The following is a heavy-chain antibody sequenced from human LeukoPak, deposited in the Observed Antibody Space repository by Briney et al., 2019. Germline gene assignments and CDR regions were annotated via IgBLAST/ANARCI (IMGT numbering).Heavy chain of an antibody. D-gene: IGHD6-19*01. CDR2: IYSGGST. CDR3: ARGEQWLVGGYNCFDP. V-gene: IGHV3-53*01. CDR1: GLTVSKNY. Sequence: GGSLRLSCAASGLTVSKNYMSWVRQAPGKGLEAVSDIYSGGSTYYADSVRGGFTISRHNSKNTLYLQMNSLRVDDTAVYYCARGEQWLVGGYNCFDPWGQGTLVTVSS. J-gene: IGHJ5*02.